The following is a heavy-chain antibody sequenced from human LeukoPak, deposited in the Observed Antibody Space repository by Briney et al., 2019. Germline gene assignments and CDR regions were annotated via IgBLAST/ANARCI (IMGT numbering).Heavy chain of an antibody. Sequence: AKTLSLTCAVSGYSISSSNYWGWIRQPPGKGLEWIGNIHHIGNTYYNPSLKNRVTISLDTSKNQFSLKLSSVTAADTAVYYCARVLIVVVTEGYDAFDIWGQGTMVTVSS. V-gene: IGHV4-38-2*01. CDR2: IHHIGNT. CDR3: ARVLIVVVTEGYDAFDI. J-gene: IGHJ3*02. D-gene: IGHD2-21*02. CDR1: GYSISSSNY.